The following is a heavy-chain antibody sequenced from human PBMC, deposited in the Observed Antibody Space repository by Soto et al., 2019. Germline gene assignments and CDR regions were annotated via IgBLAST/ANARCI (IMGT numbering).Heavy chain of an antibody. CDR3: AGGAVHTPTWMGA. D-gene: IGHD2-15*01. J-gene: IGHJ5*02. Sequence: QGQLVQSGAEVKKPGSSMKVSCKASGGAFSGYTFNWVRQAPGQGLEWMGRLIPAVGQANNAQKFQGRLTITADESASTVYMDLTSLTSEDTAVYFCAGGAVHTPTWMGAWGQGTLVTVSS. V-gene: IGHV1-69*08. CDR1: GGAFSGYT. CDR2: LIPAVGQA.